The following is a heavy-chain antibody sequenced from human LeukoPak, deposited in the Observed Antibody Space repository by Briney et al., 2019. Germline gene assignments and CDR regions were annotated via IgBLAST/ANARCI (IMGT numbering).Heavy chain of an antibody. J-gene: IGHJ4*02. CDR1: GFPFSSYG. CDR3: VGLGTNYYGLR. Sequence: GSLRLSCAASGFPFSSYGMHWVRQATGKGLEWVAVIWYDGSNRYYADSVKGRFTISRDNSKNTLYLEMNSLRAEDTAVYYCVGLGTNYYGLRWGQGTLVTVSS. D-gene: IGHD3-10*01. CDR2: IWYDGSNR. V-gene: IGHV3-33*01.